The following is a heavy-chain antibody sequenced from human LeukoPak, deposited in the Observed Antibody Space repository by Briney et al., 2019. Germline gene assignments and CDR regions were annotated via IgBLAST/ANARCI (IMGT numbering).Heavy chain of an antibody. CDR2: MNPNSGNT. CDR1: VYTFTNFY. V-gene: IGHV1-8*02. Sequence: ASVKVSCKASVYTFTNFYIHWVRQATGQGLEWMGWMNPNSGNTGYAQKFQGRVTMTRNTSISTAYMELSSLRSEDTAMYYCAKATDGRFDDWGQGTLVTVSS. J-gene: IGHJ4*02. CDR3: AKATDGRFDD.